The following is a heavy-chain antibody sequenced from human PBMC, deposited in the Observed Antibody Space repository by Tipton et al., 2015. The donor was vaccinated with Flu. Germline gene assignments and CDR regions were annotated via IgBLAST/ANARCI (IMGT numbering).Heavy chain of an antibody. V-gene: IGHV4-38-2*02. CDR3: ARGPEQWLVNPHYFDY. Sequence: TLSLTCTVSGYSISSGYYWGWIRQPPGKGLEWIGSIYHSGSTYYNPSLKSRVTISVDTSKNQFSLKLSSVTAADTAVYYCARGPEQWLVNPHYFDYWGQGTLV. D-gene: IGHD6-19*01. J-gene: IGHJ4*02. CDR1: GYSISSGYY. CDR2: IYHSGST.